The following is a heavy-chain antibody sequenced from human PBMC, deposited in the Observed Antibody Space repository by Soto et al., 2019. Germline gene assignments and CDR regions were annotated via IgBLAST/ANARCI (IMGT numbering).Heavy chain of an antibody. D-gene: IGHD6-13*01. CDR1: GFTFDDYA. V-gene: IGHV3-9*01. Sequence: GGSLRLSCAASGFTFDDYAMHWVRQAPGKGLEWVSGISWNSGSIGYADSVKGRFTISRDNAKNSLYLQMNSLRAEDTALYYCAKGKQQLVNYYYYYMDVWGKETTVTVSS. J-gene: IGHJ6*03. CDR2: ISWNSGSI. CDR3: AKGKQQLVNYYYYYMDV.